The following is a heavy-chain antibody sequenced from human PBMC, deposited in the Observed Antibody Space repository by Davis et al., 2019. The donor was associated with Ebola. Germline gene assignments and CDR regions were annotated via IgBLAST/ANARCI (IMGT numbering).Heavy chain of an antibody. Sequence: SVKVSCKSSGDTFSSYSIYWVRQAPGQGLECMGGIMPVFGTTNYAQKFQARVTITADESTSTAYMELSSLTSEDTAVYYCARYSSGWNRYFDLWGRGTLVTVPS. CDR2: IMPVFGTT. D-gene: IGHD6-19*01. V-gene: IGHV1-69*13. CDR3: ARYSSGWNRYFDL. CDR1: GDTFSSYS. J-gene: IGHJ2*01.